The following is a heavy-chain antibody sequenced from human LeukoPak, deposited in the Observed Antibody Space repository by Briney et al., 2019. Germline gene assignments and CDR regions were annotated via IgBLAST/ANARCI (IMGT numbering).Heavy chain of an antibody. V-gene: IGHV4-59*08. CDR1: GGFISSYY. J-gene: IGHJ2*01. CDR2: VYNSGDT. Sequence: PSETLSLTCTVSGGFISSYYWSWIRQSPGKGLEWVGYVYNSGDTGKNPSLKSRVTILLDTSKNQCSLKLTSVSAADTAVYYCARLKLGAYFDLWGRGTLVTVSS. D-gene: IGHD3-16*01. CDR3: ARLKLGAYFDL.